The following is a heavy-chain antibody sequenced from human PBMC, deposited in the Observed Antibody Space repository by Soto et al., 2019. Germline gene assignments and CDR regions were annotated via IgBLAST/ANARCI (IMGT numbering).Heavy chain of an antibody. Sequence: SGPTLVNPTQTLTLTCAFGGFSLNTRGVGAGWVRQPPGKALEWLALIYWDNDKRYSPSLKSRLAITKDTPKNHVVLLMTDMDPVDTSTYYCAHNNYYGSGSVYWGQGTLVTVSS. V-gene: IGHV2-5*02. J-gene: IGHJ4*02. CDR3: AHNNYYGSGSVY. CDR2: IYWDNDK. D-gene: IGHD3-10*01. CDR1: GFSLNTRGVG.